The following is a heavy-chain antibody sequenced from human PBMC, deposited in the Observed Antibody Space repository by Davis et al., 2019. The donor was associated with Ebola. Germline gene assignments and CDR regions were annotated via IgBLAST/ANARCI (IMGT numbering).Heavy chain of an antibody. V-gene: IGHV1-69*06. D-gene: IGHD1-26*01. CDR3: ARAPVGDYFYYYGMDV. CDR1: GGTFSSYA. J-gene: IGHJ6*02. Sequence: SVKVSCKASGGTFSSYAISWVRQAPGQGLEWMGGIIPIFGTANYAQKFQGRVTITADKSTSTAYMELSSLRSEDTAVYYCARAPVGDYFYYYGMDVWGQRTTVTVSS. CDR2: IIPIFGTA.